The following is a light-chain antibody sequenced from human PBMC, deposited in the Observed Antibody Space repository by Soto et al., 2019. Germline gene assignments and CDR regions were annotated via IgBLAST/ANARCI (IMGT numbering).Light chain of an antibody. CDR2: LNSDGSH. CDR1: SGHSNYA. V-gene: IGLV4-69*01. J-gene: IGLJ2*01. Sequence: QLVLTQSPSASASLGASVKLTCTLSSGHSNYAIAWHQQQSEKGPRYLMKLNSDGSHSKGDRIPDRFSGSSSGAERDLTVGSHEAEYEGDYYCHTWGVAIVVFGGGTKVTLL. CDR3: HTWGVAIVV.